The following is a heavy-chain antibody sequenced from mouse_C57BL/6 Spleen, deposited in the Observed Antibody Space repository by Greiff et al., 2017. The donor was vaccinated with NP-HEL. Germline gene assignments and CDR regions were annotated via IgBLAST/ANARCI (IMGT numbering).Heavy chain of an antibody. V-gene: IGHV5-17*01. CDR3: ARNYGSSNYYAMDY. Sequence: EVKLVESGGGLVKPGGSLKLSCAASGFTFSDYGMHWVRQAPEKGLEWVAYISSGSSTIYYADTVKGRFTISTDNAKNTLFLQMTSLRSEDTAMYYCARNYGSSNYYAMDYWGQGTSVTVSS. CDR2: ISSGSSTI. D-gene: IGHD1-1*01. CDR1: GFTFSDYG. J-gene: IGHJ4*01.